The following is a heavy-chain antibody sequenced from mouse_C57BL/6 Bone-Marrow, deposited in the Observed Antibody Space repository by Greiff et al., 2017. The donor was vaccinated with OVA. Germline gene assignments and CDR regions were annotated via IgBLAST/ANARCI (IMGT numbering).Heavy chain of an antibody. Sequence: VQLQQSGAELVMPGASVKLSCKASGYTFTSYWMHWVKQRPGQGLEWIGEIDPSDSYTNYNQKFKGKSTLTVDKSSSTAYMQLSSLTSEDSAVYYCAMGIRAWFAYWGQGTLVTVSA. J-gene: IGHJ3*01. CDR1: GYTFTSYW. V-gene: IGHV1-69*01. CDR3: AMGIRAWFAY. D-gene: IGHD1-1*01. CDR2: IDPSDSYT.